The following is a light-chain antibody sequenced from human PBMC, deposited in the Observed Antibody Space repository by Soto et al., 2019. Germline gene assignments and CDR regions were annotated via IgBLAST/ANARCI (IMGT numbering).Light chain of an antibody. J-gene: IGLJ2*01. V-gene: IGLV3-1*01. CDR3: QAWDSSTR. Sequence: SYELTQPPSVSVSPGQTASITCSGDKLGDKYACWYQQKPGQSPVLVIYQDSKRPSGIPERFSGSNSGNTATLTISGTQAMDEADYYCQAWDSSTRFGGRTQLTVL. CDR1: KLGDKY. CDR2: QDS.